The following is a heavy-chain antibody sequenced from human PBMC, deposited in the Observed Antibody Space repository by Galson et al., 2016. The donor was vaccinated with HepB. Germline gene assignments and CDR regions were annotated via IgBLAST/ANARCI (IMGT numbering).Heavy chain of an antibody. D-gene: IGHD2-2*01. J-gene: IGHJ5*01. V-gene: IGHV4-4*02. CDR1: GSTISSGNW. CDR3: ARGEYQLLYTWFDS. CDR2: IYHSGNT. Sequence: ETLSLTCAVSGSTISSGNWWSWVRQTPGNGLEWIGEIYHSGNTNYNPSLKSRVTISIDESKNPFSLKLTSVTAADTAVYYCARGEYQLLYTWFDSWGQGILVTVSS.